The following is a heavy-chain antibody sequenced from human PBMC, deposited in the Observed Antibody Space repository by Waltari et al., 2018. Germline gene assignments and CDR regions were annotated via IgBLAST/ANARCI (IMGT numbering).Heavy chain of an antibody. CDR1: GDSLCSTYW. V-gene: IGHV4-4*02. CDR3: GRDRGRGLYLDS. D-gene: IGHD5-12*01. CDR2: VHGSGKT. Sequence: QLRLPESGPGLVRPSGPLFLTCDVPGDSLCSTYWWSWVRQSPGKGLEWIGQVHGSGKTNYNPSFASRVSVSLHTPANQFSLTVTSATAADTAVYYCGRDRGRGLYLDSWGQGTLVTVSP. J-gene: IGHJ4*02.